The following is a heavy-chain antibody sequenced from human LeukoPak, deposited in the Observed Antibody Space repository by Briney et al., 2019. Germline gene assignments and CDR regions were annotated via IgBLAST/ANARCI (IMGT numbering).Heavy chain of an antibody. D-gene: IGHD2-15*01. CDR2: ISYDGSNK. Sequence: QPGRSLRLSCAVSGLTFSSYGMHWVRQAPGKGLEWVAVISYDGSNKYYADSVKGRLTISRDNSKNTLYLQMNSLRAEDTAVFYCAKDAPPCSGGSCYSGYYFYGMDVWGKGTTVTVSS. V-gene: IGHV3-30*18. CDR1: GLTFSSYG. CDR3: AKDAPPCSGGSCYSGYYFYGMDV. J-gene: IGHJ6*04.